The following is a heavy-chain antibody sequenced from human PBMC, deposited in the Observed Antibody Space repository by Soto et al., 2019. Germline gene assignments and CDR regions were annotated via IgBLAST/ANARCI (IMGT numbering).Heavy chain of an antibody. CDR3: VNTWGDGAGSYGDYYYGMDG. V-gene: IGHV3-64D*06. Sequence: PGGSLRLSCSASGFTFSSYAMHWVRQAPGKGLEYVSAISSNGGSTYYADSVKGRFTISRDNSKNTLYLQMSSLRAEDTAVYYCVNTWGDGAGSYGDYYYGMDGWGQGTTVTVSS. CDR1: GFTFSSYA. CDR2: ISSNGGST. J-gene: IGHJ6*02. D-gene: IGHD3-10*01.